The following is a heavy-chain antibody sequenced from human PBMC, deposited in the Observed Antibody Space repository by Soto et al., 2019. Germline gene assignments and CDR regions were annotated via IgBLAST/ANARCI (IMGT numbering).Heavy chain of an antibody. D-gene: IGHD4-4*01. J-gene: IGHJ5*02. Sequence: SVKVSCKASGFTFTNSAVQWVRQARGQRLEWIGWIVVGSGNTNYAQKFQERVTITRDMSTSTAYMELSSLSAEDTAVYYCAKDRIPTTVSTYWFDPWGQGTLVTVSS. CDR1: GFTFTNSA. V-gene: IGHV1-58*01. CDR3: AKDRIPTTVSTYWFDP. CDR2: IVVGSGNT.